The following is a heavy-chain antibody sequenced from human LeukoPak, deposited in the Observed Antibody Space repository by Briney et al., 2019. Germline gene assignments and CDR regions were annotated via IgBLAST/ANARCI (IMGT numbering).Heavy chain of an antibody. CDR1: GYTFSSYG. J-gene: IGHJ4*02. CDR2: IWYDGSNK. V-gene: IGHV3-33*01. Sequence: PGGSLRLSCAASGYTFSSYGMRWVRQAPGKGLEWVAVIWYDGSNKYYADSVKGRFTISRDNSKNTLYLQMNSLRAEDTAVYYCARALGYSYGPLLFDWGQGTLVTVSS. D-gene: IGHD5-18*01. CDR3: ARALGYSYGPLLFD.